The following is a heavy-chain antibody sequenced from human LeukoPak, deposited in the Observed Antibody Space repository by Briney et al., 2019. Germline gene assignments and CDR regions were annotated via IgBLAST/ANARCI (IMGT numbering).Heavy chain of an antibody. D-gene: IGHD2-8*01. V-gene: IGHV4-61*08. J-gene: IGHJ3*02. CDR3: ARHRQYDADVFDI. CDR1: GGSISSGGYY. Sequence: SETLSLTCTVSGGSISSGGYYWSWIRQHPGKGLEWIGYISYSGSTKYNPSLKSRVTISIDTSKKQFSLNLSSVTAADTAVYYCARHRQYDADVFDIWGQGTMVTVSS. CDR2: ISYSGST.